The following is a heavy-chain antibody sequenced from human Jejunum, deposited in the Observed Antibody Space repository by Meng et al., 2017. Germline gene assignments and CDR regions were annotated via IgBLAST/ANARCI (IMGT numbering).Heavy chain of an antibody. J-gene: IGHJ5*01. Sequence: EVQLGASGGGLVQPGGSLRLSFAASGFTFRNQSRSWVRQAPGKGLEWVSVILDRDGITSYADSVKGRFTISRDNSKNTLYLQMSSLRVDDTAVYHCANRAWLESWGQGTLVTVSS. CDR2: ILDRDGIT. CDR3: ANRAWLES. D-gene: IGHD3-10*01. V-gene: IGHV3-23*04. CDR1: GFTFRNQS.